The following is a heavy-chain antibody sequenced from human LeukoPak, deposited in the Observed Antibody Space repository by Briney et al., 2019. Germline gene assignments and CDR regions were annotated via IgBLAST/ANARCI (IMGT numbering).Heavy chain of an antibody. V-gene: IGHV4-38-2*02. D-gene: IGHD6-19*01. CDR3: ARAVADAFDI. CDR1: GYSISSGYF. CDR2: IYHRGST. Sequence: SETLSLTCTVSGYSISSGYFWGWIRQPPGKGLEWIGTIYHRGSTYYNPSLKSRVTISVNTSKNQFSLKLSSVTAADTAVYYCARAVADAFDIWGQGTMVTVSS. J-gene: IGHJ3*02.